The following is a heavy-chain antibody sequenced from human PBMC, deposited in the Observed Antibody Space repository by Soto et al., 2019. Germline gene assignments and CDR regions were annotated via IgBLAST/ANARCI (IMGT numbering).Heavy chain of an antibody. J-gene: IGHJ3*01. V-gene: IGHV1-69*13. D-gene: IGHD5-18*01. CDR1: GGILNSYA. CDR3: ATAGNTYGPLPDPFDV. Sequence: GASVKVSCKPSGGILNSYAISWVRQAPGQGLEWMGGINSIFGTPNYAQNFQDRVTITADESTSIAYMNLTSLRSEDSAMYYCATAGNTYGPLPDPFDVWGQGTMVTVSS. CDR2: INSIFGTP.